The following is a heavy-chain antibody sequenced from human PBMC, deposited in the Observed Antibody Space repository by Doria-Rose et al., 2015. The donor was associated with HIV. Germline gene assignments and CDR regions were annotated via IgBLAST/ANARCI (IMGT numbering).Heavy chain of an antibody. CDR2: ISFDGSHQ. J-gene: IGHJ4*02. D-gene: IGHD5-12*01. CDR3: ARVRLRSFDY. Sequence: QVQLVQSGGGVVQPGRSLRLSCAASGFSFLSYAMHWVRQAPGKGLEWVALISFDGSHQYYADSVKGRSTISRDNSKNTLFLQMNSLRAEDTAVYYCARVRLRSFDYWGQGTLVTVSS. V-gene: IGHV3-30*04. CDR1: GFSFLSYA.